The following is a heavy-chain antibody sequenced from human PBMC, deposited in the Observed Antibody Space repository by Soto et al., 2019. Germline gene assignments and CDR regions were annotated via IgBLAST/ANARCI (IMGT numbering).Heavy chain of an antibody. CDR3: ARESLAAAFLLDY. V-gene: IGHV1-69*04. D-gene: IGHD6-13*01. J-gene: IGHJ4*02. CDR1: GGTFSSYT. Sequence: GASVKVSCKASGGTFSSYTISWVRQAPGQGLEWMGRIIPILGIANYAQKFQGRVTITADKSTSTTYMELSSLRSEDTAVYYCARESLAAAFLLDYWGQGTLDTVSS. CDR2: IIPILGIA.